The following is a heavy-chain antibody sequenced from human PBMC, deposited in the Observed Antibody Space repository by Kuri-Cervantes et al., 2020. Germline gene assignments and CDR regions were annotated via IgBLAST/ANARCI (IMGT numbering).Heavy chain of an antibody. Sequence: GESLKISCAASGFTFSSYAMSWVRQAPGKGLEWVSAISGSGGSTYYAGSVKGRFTISRDNSKSTLYLQMNSLRAEDTAVYYCASIYGYSTGEGGFWGQGTLVTVSS. CDR3: ASIYGYSTGEGGF. CDR2: ISGSGGST. D-gene: IGHD6-19*01. CDR1: GFTFSSYA. V-gene: IGHV3-23*01. J-gene: IGHJ4*02.